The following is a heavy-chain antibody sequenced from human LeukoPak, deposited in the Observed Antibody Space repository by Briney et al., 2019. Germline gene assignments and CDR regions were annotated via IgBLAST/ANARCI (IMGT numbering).Heavy chain of an antibody. D-gene: IGHD3-10*01. CDR2: ISGSGGST. CDR3: AKSGFGELYPHHYYYYMDV. Sequence: GGSLRLSCAASGFTFSSYAMSWVRQAPGKGLEWVSAISGSGGSTYYADSVKGRFTISRDNSKTSLYLQMNSLRAEDTAVYYCAKSGFGELYPHHYYYYMDVWGKGTTVTVSS. V-gene: IGHV3-23*01. J-gene: IGHJ6*03. CDR1: GFTFSSYA.